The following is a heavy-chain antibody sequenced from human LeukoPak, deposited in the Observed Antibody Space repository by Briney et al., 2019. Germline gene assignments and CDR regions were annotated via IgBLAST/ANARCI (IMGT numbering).Heavy chain of an antibody. J-gene: IGHJ4*02. CDR2: ISSSGSTI. D-gene: IGHD2-21*02. CDR3: VRDRDPRNNYFDY. CDR1: GFTFSDYY. V-gene: IGHV3-11*04. Sequence: GGSLRLSCAASGFTFSDYYMSWIRQAPGKGLEWVSYISSSGSTIYYADSVKGRFTISRDNAKNSLYLQMNSLTAEDTALYYCVRDRDPRNNYFDYWGQGILVTVSS.